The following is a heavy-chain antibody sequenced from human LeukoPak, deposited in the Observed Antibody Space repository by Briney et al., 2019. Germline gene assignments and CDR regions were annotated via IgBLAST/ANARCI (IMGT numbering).Heavy chain of an antibody. D-gene: IGHD2-2*01. CDR1: RFKFYDYD. CDR3: ARDPFCSSSTGCYFEDWFDP. CDR2: ITWNGDKT. Sequence: PGGSLRLSCTASRFKFYDYDMSWVRQVPGKGLEWVSGITWNGDKTGYADSVRGRFAISRDNTKKSLYLQMSSLRAEDTALYYCARDPFCSSSTGCYFEDWFDPWGPGTLVTVSS. V-gene: IGHV3-20*04. J-gene: IGHJ5*02.